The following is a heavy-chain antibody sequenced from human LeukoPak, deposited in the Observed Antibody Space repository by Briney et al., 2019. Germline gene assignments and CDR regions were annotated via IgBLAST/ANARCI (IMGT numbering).Heavy chain of an antibody. CDR1: GYTFTSYG. V-gene: IGHV1-18*01. J-gene: IGHJ6*03. Sequence: ASVKVSCKASGYTFTSYGISWVRQAPGQGLEWMGWISAYNGNTNYAQKLQGRVTMTTDTSTSTAYMELRSLRSDDTAVYYCASQAGFYCSGGSCYSDYYYYMHVWGKGTTVTVSS. D-gene: IGHD2-15*01. CDR3: ASQAGFYCSGGSCYSDYYYYMHV. CDR2: ISAYNGNT.